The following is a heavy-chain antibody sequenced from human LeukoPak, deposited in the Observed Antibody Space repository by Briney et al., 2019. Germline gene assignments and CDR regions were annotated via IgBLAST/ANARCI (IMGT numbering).Heavy chain of an antibody. CDR2: IIPIFGTA. CDR3: TRGWRVSSSSVPFDY. CDR1: GGTFSSYA. Sequence: ASVKVSCKASGGTFSSYAISWVRQAPGQGLEWMGGIIPIFGTANYAQKFQGRATITTDESTSTAYMELSSLRSEDTAVYYCTRGWRVSSSSVPFDYWGQGTLVSVSS. J-gene: IGHJ4*02. D-gene: IGHD6-6*01. V-gene: IGHV1-69*05.